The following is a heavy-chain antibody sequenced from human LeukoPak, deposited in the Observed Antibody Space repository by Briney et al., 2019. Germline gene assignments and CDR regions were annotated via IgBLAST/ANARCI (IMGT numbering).Heavy chain of an antibody. J-gene: IGHJ2*01. CDR3: ARLEESSIAAAGIGYFDL. CDR1: GYSFTSYW. CDR2: IYPGDSDT. V-gene: IGHV5-51*01. Sequence: LGESLKISCKGSGYSFTSYWIGWVRQMPGKGLEWMGIIYPGDSDTRYSPSFQGQVTISADKSISTAYLQWSSLKASDTAMYYCARLEESSIAAAGIGYFDLWGRGTLVTVSS. D-gene: IGHD6-13*01.